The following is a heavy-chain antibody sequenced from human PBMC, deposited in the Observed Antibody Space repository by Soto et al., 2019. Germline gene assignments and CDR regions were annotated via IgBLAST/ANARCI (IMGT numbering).Heavy chain of an antibody. Sequence: EVQLLESGGGLVQPGGSLRLSCAASGFTFNNYATTWVRQAPGKGLEWVSAISGGGDTTSYADSVKGRFTVSRDGSKNTLYLQMSSLRAEDTAIYYCAKGRGGSGSLTPRVDFWGQGTLVTVSS. CDR3: AKGRGGSGSLTPRVDF. D-gene: IGHD3-10*01. CDR1: GFTFNNYA. V-gene: IGHV3-23*01. J-gene: IGHJ4*02. CDR2: ISGGGDTT.